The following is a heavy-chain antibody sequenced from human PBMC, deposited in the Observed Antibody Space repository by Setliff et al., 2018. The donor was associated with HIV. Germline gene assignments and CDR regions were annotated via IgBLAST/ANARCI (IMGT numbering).Heavy chain of an antibody. V-gene: IGHV4-34*01. CDR3: ARGVRNFWSGDDVEYYFDY. J-gene: IGHJ4*02. CDR1: GGSFSDYY. CDR2: INHSGST. Sequence: TSETLSLTCAVYGGSFSDYYWSWIRQPPGKGLEWIGEINHSGSTNYNPSLKSRVTLSLDNSKNQFSLKLTSVTAAGTAVYDCARGVRNFWSGDDVEYYFDYWGQGTLVTVSS. D-gene: IGHD3-3*01.